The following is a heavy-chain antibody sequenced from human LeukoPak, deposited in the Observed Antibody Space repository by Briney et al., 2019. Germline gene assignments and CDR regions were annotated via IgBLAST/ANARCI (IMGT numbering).Heavy chain of an antibody. CDR1: GFTFSSYA. Sequence: PGGSLRLSCAASGFTFSSYAMHWVRQAPGKGLEWVAVISYDGSNKYYADSVKGRFTISRDNSKNTLYLQMNSLRAEDTAVYYCARAYSSGCRQGFQHWGQGTLVTVSS. V-gene: IGHV3-30-3*01. J-gene: IGHJ1*01. D-gene: IGHD6-25*01. CDR2: ISYDGSNK. CDR3: ARAYSSGCRQGFQH.